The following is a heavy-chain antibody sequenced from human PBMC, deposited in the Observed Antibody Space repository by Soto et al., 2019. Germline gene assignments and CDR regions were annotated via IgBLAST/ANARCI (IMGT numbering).Heavy chain of an antibody. D-gene: IGHD1-26*01. CDR3: ARAIKRWEVHDYFDY. CDR2: IVVISNTA. V-gene: IGHV1-69*06. CDR1: GSTFNNFA. J-gene: IGHJ4*02. Sequence: QVVLLQSGAEVKEPGSSVRVSCEVSGSTFNNFAFSWVRQAPGHGPEWMGGIVVISNTADYSQRFQDRVTITADTSTNTLYMELGSLTFEDTAVYYCARAIKRWEVHDYFDYWGQGTLVTVSS.